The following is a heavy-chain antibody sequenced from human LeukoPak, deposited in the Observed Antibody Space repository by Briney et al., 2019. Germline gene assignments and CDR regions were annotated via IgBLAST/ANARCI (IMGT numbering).Heavy chain of an antibody. CDR2: ISGSGGST. D-gene: IGHD2-21*02. CDR3: ARFPYINAYCGGDCYS. CDR1: GFTFSSYA. Sequence: GGSLRLSCAASGFTFSSYAMSWVRQAPGKGLEWVSAISGSGGSTYYADSVKGRFTISRDNSKNTLYLQMNSLRAEDTAVYYCARFPYINAYCGGDCYSWGQGTLVTVSS. J-gene: IGHJ4*02. V-gene: IGHV3-23*01.